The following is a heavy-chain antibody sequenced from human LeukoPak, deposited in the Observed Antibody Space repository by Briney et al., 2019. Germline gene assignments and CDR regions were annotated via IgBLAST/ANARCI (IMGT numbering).Heavy chain of an antibody. CDR2: ISGSGSSI. J-gene: IGHJ6*02. CDR3: ARFETSVFYNHGTDV. D-gene: IGHD3-10*01. Sequence: GGSLRLSCAASGFTFTTYEMNWVRQAPGKGLEWVSYISGSGSSIYYADSVEGRFTISRDNAKNSLYLQMHSLSAEDTAVYFCARFETSVFYNHGTDVWGQGTAVTVSS. CDR1: GFTFTTYE. V-gene: IGHV3-48*03.